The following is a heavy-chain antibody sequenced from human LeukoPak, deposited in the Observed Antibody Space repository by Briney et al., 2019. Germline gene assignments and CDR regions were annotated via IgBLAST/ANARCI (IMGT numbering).Heavy chain of an antibody. J-gene: IGHJ3*02. CDR1: GYTFTSYG. CDR3: ARDRSLLYDILTGRPPHAFDI. Sequence: GASVKVSCKASGYTFTSYGISWVRQAPGQGLEWMGWISAYNGNTNYAQKFQGRVTMTRDTSISTAYMELSRLRSDDTAVYYCARDRSLLYDILTGRPPHAFDIWGQGTMVTVSS. V-gene: IGHV1-18*01. CDR2: ISAYNGNT. D-gene: IGHD3-9*01.